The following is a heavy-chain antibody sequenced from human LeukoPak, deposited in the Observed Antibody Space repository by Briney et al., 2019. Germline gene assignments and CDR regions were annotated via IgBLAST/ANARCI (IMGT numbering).Heavy chain of an antibody. V-gene: IGHV3-11*01. Sequence: KPGGSLRLSCAASGFTFSDYYMSWIRQAPGKGLEWVSYISSSSRFIYYKDSVKGRFTISRDNANNSLDLQMNSLRAEDTAIYYCARVGGRIPLGRETVSRYVGVWGRGTTVTVSS. CDR3: ARVGGRIPLGRETVSRYVGV. J-gene: IGHJ6*03. CDR2: ISSSSRFI. D-gene: IGHD3-10*01. CDR1: GFTFSDYY.